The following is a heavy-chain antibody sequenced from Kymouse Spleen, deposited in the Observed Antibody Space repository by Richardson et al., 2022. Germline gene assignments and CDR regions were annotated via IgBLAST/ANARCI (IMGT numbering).Heavy chain of an antibody. CDR3: ARGPTNWAFDY. J-gene: IGHJ4*02. Sequence: QVQLQQWGAGLLKPSETLSLTCAVYGGSFSGYYWSWIRQPPGKGLEWIGEINHSGSTNYNPSLKSRVTISVDTSKNQFSLKLSSVTAADTAVYYCARGPTNWAFDYWGQGTLVTVSS. V-gene: IGHV4-34*01. D-gene: IGHD7-27*02. CDR1: GGSFSGYY. CDR2: INHSGST.